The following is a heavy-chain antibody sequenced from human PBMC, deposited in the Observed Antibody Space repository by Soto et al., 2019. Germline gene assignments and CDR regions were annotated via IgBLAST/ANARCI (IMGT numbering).Heavy chain of an antibody. CDR2: IYSSGST. Sequence: PSETLSLTRPVSGGAISTYYWTWIRQPAGKVLEWIGRIYSSGSTKYNPSLQSRVTMSLDTSNNQFSLRLTPVTAADTAVYYCARGQRFSDWFDPWGQGTLVNVSS. V-gene: IGHV4-4*07. D-gene: IGHD3-3*01. CDR3: ARGQRFSDWFDP. J-gene: IGHJ5*02. CDR1: GGAISTYY.